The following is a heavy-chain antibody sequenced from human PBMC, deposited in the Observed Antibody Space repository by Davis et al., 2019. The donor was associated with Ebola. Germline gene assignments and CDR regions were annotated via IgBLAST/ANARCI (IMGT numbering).Heavy chain of an antibody. D-gene: IGHD3-10*01. V-gene: IGHV1-2*06. J-gene: IGHJ6*04. CDR3: ARELVTMVRGVITSYGMDV. CDR2: INPNSGGT. CDR1: GYTFTSYG. Sequence: ASVKVSCKASGYTFTSYGISWVRQAPGQGLEWMGRINPNSGGTNYAQKFQGRVTMTRDTSISTAYMELSRLRSDDTAVYYCARELVTMVRGVITSYGMDVWGKGTTVTVSS.